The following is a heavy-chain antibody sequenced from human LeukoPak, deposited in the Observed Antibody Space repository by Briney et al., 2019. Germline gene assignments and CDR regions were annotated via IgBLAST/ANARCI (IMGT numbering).Heavy chain of an antibody. CDR1: GFTFSSYS. D-gene: IGHD3-22*01. CDR2: ISSSSSTI. Sequence: GGSLRLSCAASGFTFSSYSMNRVRQAPGKGLEWVSYISSSSSTIYYADSVKGRFTISRDNAKNSLYLQMNSLRAEDTAVYYCASTSGYYWNAFDIWGQGTMVTVSS. CDR3: ASTSGYYWNAFDI. V-gene: IGHV3-48*01. J-gene: IGHJ3*02.